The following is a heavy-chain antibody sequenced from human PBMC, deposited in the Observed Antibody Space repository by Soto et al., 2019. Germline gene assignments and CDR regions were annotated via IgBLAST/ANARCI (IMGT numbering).Heavy chain of an antibody. CDR1: GFTFSSYG. V-gene: IGHV3-30*18. CDR3: AKDLRGSGSYPYYYYYGMDV. D-gene: IGHD3-10*01. Sequence: GGSLRLSCAASGFTFSSYGMHWVRQAPGKGLEWVAVISYDGSNKYYADSVKGRFTISRDNSKNTLYLQMNSLRAEDTAVYYCAKDLRGSGSYPYYYYYGMDVWGQGTTVTVSS. J-gene: IGHJ6*02. CDR2: ISYDGSNK.